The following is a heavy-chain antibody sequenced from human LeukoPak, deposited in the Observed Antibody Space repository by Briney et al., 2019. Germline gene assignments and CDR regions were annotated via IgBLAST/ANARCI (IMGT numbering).Heavy chain of an antibody. V-gene: IGHV3-11*04. Sequence: GGSLRLFCAASGFTFSDYYMSWIRQAPGKGLEWVSYIGSSGSTIYYADSVKGRFTISRDNAKNSLYLQMNSLRAEDAAVYYCARGKQRHCSSSSCYTESDYWGQGILVTVSS. J-gene: IGHJ4*02. CDR2: IGSSGSTI. CDR1: GFTFSDYY. CDR3: ARGKQRHCSSSSCYTESDY. D-gene: IGHD2-2*02.